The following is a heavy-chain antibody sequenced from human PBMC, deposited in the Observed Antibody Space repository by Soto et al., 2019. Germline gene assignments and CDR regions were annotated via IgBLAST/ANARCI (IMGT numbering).Heavy chain of an antibody. Sequence: QVQLQQWGAGLLKPSETLSLTCGVYDGSFNDYYWSWIRQPPGKGLEWIGEVNHSGSTTYNPSLKSRVSISVDTSRNQFSLRLSSVTAADTAVYYCARQWLVRYFDLWGRGTLVTVSS. CDR3: ARQWLVRYFDL. CDR1: DGSFNDYY. D-gene: IGHD6-19*01. J-gene: IGHJ2*01. V-gene: IGHV4-34*02. CDR2: VNHSGST.